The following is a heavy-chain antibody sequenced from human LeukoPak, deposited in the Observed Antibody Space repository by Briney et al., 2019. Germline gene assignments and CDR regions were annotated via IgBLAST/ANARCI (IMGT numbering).Heavy chain of an antibody. CDR2: INPSGGSA. CDR1: GYTFTNYY. CDR3: ARSYSGSPDY. J-gene: IGHJ4*02. D-gene: IGHD1-26*01. V-gene: IGHV1-2*02. Sequence: ASVNASRTASGYTFTNYYMHWVRQAPGQGLEWMGRINPSGGSANYAQKFQGRVTMTRDTSISTAYMELSRLRSDDTAVYYCARSYSGSPDYWGQGTLVTVSS.